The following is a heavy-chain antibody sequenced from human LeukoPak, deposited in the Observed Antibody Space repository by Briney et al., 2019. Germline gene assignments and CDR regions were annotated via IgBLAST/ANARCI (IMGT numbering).Heavy chain of an antibody. CDR1: GFTFSSYG. J-gene: IGHJ4*02. D-gene: IGHD3-22*01. V-gene: IGHV3-30*18. Sequence: PGRSLRLSCAASGFTFSSYGMHWVRQAPGKGLEWVAVISYDGSNKYYADSVKGRFTISRDYSKNTLYLQMNSLRAEDTAVYYCAKDYYDSSGLDYWGQGTLVTVSS. CDR2: ISYDGSNK. CDR3: AKDYYDSSGLDY.